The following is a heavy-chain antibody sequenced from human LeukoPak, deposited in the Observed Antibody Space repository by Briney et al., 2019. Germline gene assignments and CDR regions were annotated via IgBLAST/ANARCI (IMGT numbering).Heavy chain of an antibody. CDR3: VKTKNMGYNYVAYFDC. Sequence: GGSLRLSCAASGVSLEDYGMHWVRQGPGKGLERVAGRSWNSGAIGYLDSVKCRFTISRDNARTSLFLQMNSLRPEDTALYFCVKTKNMGYNYVAYFDCWGQGALVTVSS. J-gene: IGHJ4*02. CDR1: GVSLEDYG. V-gene: IGHV3-9*01. D-gene: IGHD5-24*01. CDR2: RSWNSGAI.